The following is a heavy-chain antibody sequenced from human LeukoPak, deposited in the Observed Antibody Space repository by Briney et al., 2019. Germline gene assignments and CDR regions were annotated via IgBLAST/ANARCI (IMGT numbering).Heavy chain of an antibody. V-gene: IGHV3-23*01. CDR3: AKAPPYSSFDY. D-gene: IGHD6-13*01. Sequence: PGGSLRLSCVASGFTFSSYAMNWVRQAPGKGLEWVSVISGSGGGTSYADSVKGRFTISRDNSNNTLYLQMNSLSAEDTAVYYCAKAPPYSSFDYWGQGTLVTVSS. CDR2: ISGSGGGT. CDR1: GFTFSSYA. J-gene: IGHJ4*02.